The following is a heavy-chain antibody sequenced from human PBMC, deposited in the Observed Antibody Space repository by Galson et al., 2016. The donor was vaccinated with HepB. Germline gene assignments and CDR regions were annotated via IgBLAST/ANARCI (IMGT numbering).Heavy chain of an antibody. V-gene: IGHV3-30-3*01. Sequence: SLRLSCAASGFTFGNYVMHWVRQTPGMGLAWVAVICSDGNEKYYADSVQGRFTLSRDNSKNTLYLQMDSLRLEDTALYYCARDPGTICHGINYHFYLWGQGSLVTVSS. CDR1: GFTFGNYV. CDR3: ARDPGTICHGINYHFYL. D-gene: IGHD1-1*01. J-gene: IGHJ4*02. CDR2: ICSDGNEK.